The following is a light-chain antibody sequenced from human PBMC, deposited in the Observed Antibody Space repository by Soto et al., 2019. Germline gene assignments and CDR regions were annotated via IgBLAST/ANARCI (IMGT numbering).Light chain of an antibody. J-gene: IGKJ3*01. Sequence: DIQMTQSPSSLSASVGDRVTITCRASQGISNYLAWYQQKPGKVPKLLIYAASTLQSGVPSRFSGSGSGTDYTLTISSRQSYDVVTDYYQTYNSAPFTFGPGTNVDIK. CDR2: AAS. V-gene: IGKV1-27*01. CDR1: QGISNY. CDR3: QTYNSAPFT.